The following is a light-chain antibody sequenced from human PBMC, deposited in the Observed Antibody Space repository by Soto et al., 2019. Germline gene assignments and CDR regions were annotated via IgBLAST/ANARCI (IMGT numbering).Light chain of an antibody. J-gene: IGKJ1*01. CDR1: QSISSW. CDR3: QQYNSYGT. V-gene: IGKV1-5*01. CDR2: DAS. Sequence: DIQMTQSPSTLSASVGDRVTITCRASQSISSWLAWYQQKPGKAPKLLIYDASSLESGVPSRFSGSGSVTECTISISSMQTDDFATYYCQQYNSYGTFGQGTKVEIK.